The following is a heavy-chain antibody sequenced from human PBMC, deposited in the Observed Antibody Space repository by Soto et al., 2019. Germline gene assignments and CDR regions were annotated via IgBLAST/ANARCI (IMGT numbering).Heavy chain of an antibody. CDR1: GGTFSSYA. CDR3: ARSFRGYSQYSSSWYIPLDYYGMDV. Sequence: GASVKVSCKASGGTFSSYAISWVRQAPGQGLEWMGGIIPIFGTANYAQKFQGRVTITADESTSTAYMELSSLRSEDTAVYYCARSFRGYSQYSSSWYIPLDYYGMDVWGQGTTVTVS. CDR2: IIPIFGTA. V-gene: IGHV1-69*13. J-gene: IGHJ6*02. D-gene: IGHD6-13*01.